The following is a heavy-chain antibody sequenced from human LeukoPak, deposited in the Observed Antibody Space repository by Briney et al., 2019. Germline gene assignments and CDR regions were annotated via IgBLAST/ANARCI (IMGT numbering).Heavy chain of an antibody. CDR2: ISGSGGST. CDR3: AKDRPPGEDGDYGWAFLPDAFDI. CDR1: GFTFSSYA. Sequence: PGGSLRLSCAASGFTFSSYAMSWVRQAPGKGLEWVSAISGSGGSTYYADSVKGRFTISRDNSKNTLYLQMNSLRAEDTAVYYCAKDRPPGEDGDYGWAFLPDAFDIWGQGTMVTVSS. J-gene: IGHJ3*02. D-gene: IGHD4-17*01. V-gene: IGHV3-23*01.